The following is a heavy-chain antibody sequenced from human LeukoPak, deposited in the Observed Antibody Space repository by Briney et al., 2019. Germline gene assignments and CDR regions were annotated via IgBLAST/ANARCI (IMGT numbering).Heavy chain of an antibody. J-gene: IGHJ3*02. CDR3: ARTIFGVDYAFDI. Sequence: SVTVSCKASGGTFSSYAISWVRQAPGQGLEWMGRIIPILGIANYAQKFQGRVTITADKSTSTAYMELSSLRSEDTAVYYCARTIFGVDYAFDIWGQGTMVTVSS. V-gene: IGHV1-69*04. CDR2: IIPILGIA. D-gene: IGHD3-3*01. CDR1: GGTFSSYA.